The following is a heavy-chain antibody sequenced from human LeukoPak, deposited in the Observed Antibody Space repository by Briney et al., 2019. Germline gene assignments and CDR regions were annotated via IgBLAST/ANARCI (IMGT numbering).Heavy chain of an antibody. Sequence: ASVKVSCKASGYTFTSYGISWVRQAPGQGLEWMGWISAYNGNTNYAQKLQGRVTMTTDTSTSTAYMELRSLRSDDTAVYYCARENYDYVWGSYPSHYLDYWGQGTLVTVSS. V-gene: IGHV1-18*04. D-gene: IGHD3-16*02. CDR1: GYTFTSYG. CDR2: ISAYNGNT. CDR3: ARENYDYVWGSYPSHYLDY. J-gene: IGHJ4*02.